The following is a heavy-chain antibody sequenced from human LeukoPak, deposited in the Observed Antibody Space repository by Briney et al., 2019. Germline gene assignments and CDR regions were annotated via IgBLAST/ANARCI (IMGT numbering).Heavy chain of an antibody. CDR3: ARDPYGHTGEGWFDP. V-gene: IGHV3-7*01. D-gene: IGHD3-16*01. CDR2: IKQDGSEK. J-gene: IGHJ5*02. CDR1: GFTFSSYW. Sequence: PGGSLRLSCAASGFTFSSYWMSWVRQAPGKGLEWVANIKQDGSEKYYGDSVKGRFTISRDNAENSLYLQMNSLRAEDTAVYYCARDPYGHTGEGWFDPWGQGTLVTVSS.